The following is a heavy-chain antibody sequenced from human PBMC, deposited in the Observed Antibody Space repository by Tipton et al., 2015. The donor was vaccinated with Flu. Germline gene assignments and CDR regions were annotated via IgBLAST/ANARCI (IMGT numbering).Heavy chain of an antibody. CDR1: GGTFSGYY. Sequence: GLVKPSETLSLTCAVYGGTFSGYYWTWIRQPPGKRLEWIGEINDSGSANYHPSLKSQVTMSVDTSKNQFSLRVKSVTAADTAVYYCARGTGYANTYFDSWGRGTLVTVS. J-gene: IGHJ4*02. D-gene: IGHD5-12*01. CDR2: INDSGSA. V-gene: IGHV4-34*01. CDR3: ARGTGYANTYFDS.